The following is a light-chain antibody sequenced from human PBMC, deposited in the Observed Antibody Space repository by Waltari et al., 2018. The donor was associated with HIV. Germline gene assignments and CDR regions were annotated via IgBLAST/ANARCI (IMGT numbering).Light chain of an antibody. CDR2: DVA. J-gene: IGLJ3*02. Sequence: QSALTQPRSVSGSPGQSVTISCTGTRSDVGGYNYVSWYQQHPGKAPKLFMYDVAPRPSGVRDRVAGSKSGNTASLTISGLQAEDEADYYCCAYTGAYTSGVFGAGTQLTVL. CDR3: CAYTGAYTSGV. CDR1: RSDVGGYNY. V-gene: IGLV2-11*01.